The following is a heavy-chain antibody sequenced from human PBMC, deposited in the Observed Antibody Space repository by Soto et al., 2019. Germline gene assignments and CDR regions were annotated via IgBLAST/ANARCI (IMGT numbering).Heavy chain of an antibody. CDR2: IRSKAYGGTT. J-gene: IGHJ4*02. Sequence: EVQLVESGGGLVKPGRSLRLSCTASGFTFGDYAMSWFRQAPGKGLEWGGFIRSKAYGGTTEYAASVKGRFTISRDDSKSIAYLQMNSLKTEDTAVYYCTRAPGYSSSWYFDYWGQGTLVTVSS. CDR1: GFTFGDYA. CDR3: TRAPGYSSSWYFDY. V-gene: IGHV3-49*05. D-gene: IGHD6-13*01.